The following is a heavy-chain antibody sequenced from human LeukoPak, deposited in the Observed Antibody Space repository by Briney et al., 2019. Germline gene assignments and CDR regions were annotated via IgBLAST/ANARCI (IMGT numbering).Heavy chain of an antibody. Sequence: GGSLRLSCEASGFIFSNYGMNWVRQAPGKGLEWVSVIYSGGSTYYADSVKGRFTISRDNSKNTIYLQMNTLRAEDTAVYYCARASRCGYSDYWGQGTLVTVSS. D-gene: IGHD3-22*01. V-gene: IGHV3-53*01. CDR2: IYSGGST. CDR3: ARASRCGYSDY. CDR1: GFIFSNYG. J-gene: IGHJ4*02.